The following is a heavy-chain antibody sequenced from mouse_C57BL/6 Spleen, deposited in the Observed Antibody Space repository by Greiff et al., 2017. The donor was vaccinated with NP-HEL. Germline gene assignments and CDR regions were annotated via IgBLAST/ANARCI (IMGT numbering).Heavy chain of an antibody. V-gene: IGHV1-15*01. D-gene: IGHD2-14*01. CDR3: TRSRYDRAFDY. J-gene: IGHJ2*01. CDR2: IDPETGGT. Sequence: QVQLQQSGAELVRPGASVTLSCKASGYTFTDYEMHWVKQTPVHGLEWIGAIDPETGGTAYNQKFKGKAILTADKSSSTAYMELRSLTSEDSAVYYCTRSRYDRAFDYWGQGTTLTVSS. CDR1: GYTFTDYE.